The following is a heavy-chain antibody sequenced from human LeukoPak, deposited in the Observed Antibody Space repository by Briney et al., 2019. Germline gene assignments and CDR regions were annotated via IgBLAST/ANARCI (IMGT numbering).Heavy chain of an antibody. CDR1: GFTFSSYE. CDR3: ARDARGPPSYYYYYYMDV. Sequence: GGSLRLSCAASGFTFSSYEMNWVRQAPGKGLEWVSYISSSGSTIYYADSVKGRFTISRDNAKNSLYLQMNSLRAEDTAVYYCARDARGPPSYYYYYYMDVWGKGTTVTVSS. CDR2: ISSSGSTI. J-gene: IGHJ6*03. V-gene: IGHV3-48*03. D-gene: IGHD3-10*01.